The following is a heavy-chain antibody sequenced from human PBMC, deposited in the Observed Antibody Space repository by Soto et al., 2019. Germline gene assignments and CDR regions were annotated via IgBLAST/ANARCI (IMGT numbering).Heavy chain of an antibody. D-gene: IGHD2-21*02. Sequence: ASVKVSCKASGYSFTSLDINWVRQTTGQGLEWMGWMEPSSGKAGYAQRFQDRVTMTRDTSINTAYMELRSLTSDDTAFYYCARGVTAGVDYWGQGTLVTVSS. CDR1: GYSFTSLD. J-gene: IGHJ4*02. CDR3: ARGVTAGVDY. CDR2: MEPSSGKA. V-gene: IGHV1-8*01.